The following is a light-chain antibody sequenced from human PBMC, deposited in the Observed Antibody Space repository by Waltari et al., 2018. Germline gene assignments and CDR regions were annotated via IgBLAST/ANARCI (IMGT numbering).Light chain of an antibody. CDR1: SSDIVGHFH. Sequence: QSALTQPASVSGSPGQSIAISCTGTSSDIVGHFHVSWYQQHPGKAPKIIIYNVHNRPSGVSDRFSGSKSGNTASLTISGLQAEDEADYYCGSYRSGSTLVFGGGTRLTVL. J-gene: IGLJ2*01. V-gene: IGLV2-14*03. CDR3: GSYRSGSTLV. CDR2: NVH.